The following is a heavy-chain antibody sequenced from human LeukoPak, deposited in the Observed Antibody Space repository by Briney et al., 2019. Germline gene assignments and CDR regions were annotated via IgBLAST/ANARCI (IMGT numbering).Heavy chain of an antibody. D-gene: IGHD3-22*01. V-gene: IGHV1-46*01. CDR2: INPSGGST. J-gene: IGHJ5*02. Sequence: APVKVSCKASGYTFTSYYMHWVRQAPGQGLEWMGIINPSGGSTSYAQKFQGRVTMTRDTSTSTVYMELSSLRSEDTAVYYCARDHGYDSSGYHNWFDPWGQGTLVTVSS. CDR1: GYTFTSYY. CDR3: ARDHGYDSSGYHNWFDP.